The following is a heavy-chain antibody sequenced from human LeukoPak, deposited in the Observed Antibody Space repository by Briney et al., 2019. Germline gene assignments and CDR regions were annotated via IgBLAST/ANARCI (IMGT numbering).Heavy chain of an antibody. CDR3: VRGLTGYSYFFDY. D-gene: IGHD1-20*01. J-gene: IGHJ4*02. V-gene: IGHV4-30-2*01. CDR2: IYHSGST. Sequence: SETLFLTCTVSGGSISSGSYYWSWIRQPPGKGLEWIGYIYHSGSTYYNPSLKSRVTISVDRSKNQFSLKLSSVTAADTAVYYCVRGLTGYSYFFDYWGQGALVTVSS. CDR1: GGSISSGSYY.